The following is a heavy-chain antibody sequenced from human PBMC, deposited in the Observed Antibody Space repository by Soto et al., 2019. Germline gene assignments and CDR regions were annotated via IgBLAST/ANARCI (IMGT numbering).Heavy chain of an antibody. CDR1: GFTISSNA. CDR3: AKDKPGTTSFDY. CDR2: ISDRGDTT. D-gene: IGHD1-1*01. J-gene: IGHJ4*02. V-gene: IGHV3-23*01. Sequence: GALRLSCAASGFTISSNAMYWVRQAPGKGLEWVSGISDRGDTTHYADSVKGRFTISRDTSKNTLYLQLNTLRADDTAVYYCAKDKPGTTSFDYWGQGTLVTVSS.